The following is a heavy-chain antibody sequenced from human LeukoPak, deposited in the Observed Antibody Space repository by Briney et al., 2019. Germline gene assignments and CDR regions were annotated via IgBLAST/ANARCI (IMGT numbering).Heavy chain of an antibody. Sequence: GGSLRLSCAASGFTFSLYTMTWVRQAPGKGLEWVSSISGRTTYIYYADSLKGRITISRDNAKNSLFLQINSLRAEDTAVYYCARDTPANQGYDAFDVWGQGTMVTVSS. CDR3: ARDTPANQGYDAFDV. CDR1: GFTFSLYT. CDR2: ISGRTTYI. J-gene: IGHJ3*01. V-gene: IGHV3-21*01. D-gene: IGHD1-14*01.